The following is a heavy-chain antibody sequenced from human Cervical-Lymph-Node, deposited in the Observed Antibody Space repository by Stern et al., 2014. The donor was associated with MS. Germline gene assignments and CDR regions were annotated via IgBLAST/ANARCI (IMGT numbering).Heavy chain of an antibody. CDR2: IESNGGGT. V-gene: IGHV3-64*07. Sequence: EVQLLESGGGLVQPGGSLRLSCAASGFIFSSFVMHWVRQAPGKGLEYVSPIESNGGGTYYADSVKGRFTISRDNSKNILYLQMGSLIPEDTAVYYCARDRDGSGYAFDIWGQGTMVTVSS. CDR1: GFIFSSFV. D-gene: IGHD6-19*01. J-gene: IGHJ3*02. CDR3: ARDRDGSGYAFDI.